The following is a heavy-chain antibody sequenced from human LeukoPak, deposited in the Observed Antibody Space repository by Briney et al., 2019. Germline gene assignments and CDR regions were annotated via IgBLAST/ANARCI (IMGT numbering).Heavy chain of an antibody. CDR3: ARLWSGFRPPDY. V-gene: IGHV4-39*01. CDR2: MSYSGRT. CDR1: GGSIISGTYY. Sequence: SETLSLTCTVSGGSIISGTYYWGWVRQAPGKGLEWIGSMSYSGRTYQNPSLKSRLTISVDTSKNQLSLKLSSVTAADTAVYYCARLWSGFRPPDYWGQGTPDTVSS. J-gene: IGHJ4*02. D-gene: IGHD3-3*01.